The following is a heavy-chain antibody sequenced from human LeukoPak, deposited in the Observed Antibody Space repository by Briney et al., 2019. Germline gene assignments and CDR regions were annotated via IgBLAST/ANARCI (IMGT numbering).Heavy chain of an antibody. J-gene: IGHJ5*02. CDR1: GLIFTSYW. V-gene: IGHV3-74*01. D-gene: IGHD6-19*01. CDR3: ARALVVTGTGGFDP. Sequence: GGSLRLSCAASGLIFTSYWMHWVRQAPGKGLVWVSRISSDESARSYADSVKGRFTISRDNAKNTLYLQMNSLRAEDTAIYYCARALVVTGTGGFDPWGQGTLVTVSS. CDR2: ISSDESAR.